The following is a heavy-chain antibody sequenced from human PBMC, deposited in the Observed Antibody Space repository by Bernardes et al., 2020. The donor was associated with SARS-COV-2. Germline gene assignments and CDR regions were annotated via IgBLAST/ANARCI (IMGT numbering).Heavy chain of an antibody. J-gene: IGHJ6*02. CDR2: ISGSGGTT. D-gene: IGHD3-3*01. Sequence: GGSLRLSCAASGFTFKNYAMRWVRQAPGKGLEWLSSISGSGGTTYLADSVKGRFTISRDNSKSTLYLQLNNLRAADTAVYYCAKGGALADFWSGYSTDYNNCAMDVWGQGTMVTVSS. V-gene: IGHV3-23*01. CDR1: GFTFKNYA. CDR3: AKGGALADFWSGYSTDYNNCAMDV.